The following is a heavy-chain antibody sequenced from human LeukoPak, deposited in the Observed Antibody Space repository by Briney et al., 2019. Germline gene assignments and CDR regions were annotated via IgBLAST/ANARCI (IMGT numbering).Heavy chain of an antibody. CDR3: ARDCTIVRGVLDY. V-gene: IGHV4-4*02. J-gene: IGHJ4*02. CDR1: GGSISSNKW. Sequence: SETLSLTCAVSGGSISSNKWWSWVRQPPGKGLEWIGDIYHSGSTNYTPSLKSRVTISVDKSKHQLSLKLRSVTAADTAVFYCARDCTIVRGVLDYWGPGALVTVSS. D-gene: IGHD3-10*01. CDR2: IYHSGST.